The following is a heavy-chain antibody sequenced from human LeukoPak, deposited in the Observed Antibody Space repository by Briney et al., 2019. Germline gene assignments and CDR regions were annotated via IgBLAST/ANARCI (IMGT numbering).Heavy chain of an antibody. D-gene: IGHD3-10*01. V-gene: IGHV3-64D*06. Sequence: GGSLSLSCSASGFTFSSYAMHWVRQAPGKGLEYVSAISSNGGSTYYADSVKGRFTISRDNSKNTLYLQMSSLRAEDTAVYYCVKARTGSGSSAFDPWGQGTLVTVSS. CDR1: GFTFSSYA. CDR2: ISSNGGST. CDR3: VKARTGSGSSAFDP. J-gene: IGHJ5*02.